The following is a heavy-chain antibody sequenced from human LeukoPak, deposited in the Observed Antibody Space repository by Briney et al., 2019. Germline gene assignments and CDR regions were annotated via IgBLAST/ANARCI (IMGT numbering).Heavy chain of an antibody. CDR3: ARVFSYYYDSSDPSMV. V-gene: IGHV3-11*04. Sequence: PGGSLRLSCAASGFTFSDYYMSWIRQAPGKGLEWVSYISSSGSTIYYADSVKGRFTISRDNAKNSLYLQMNSLRAEDTAVYYCARVFSYYYDSSDPSMVWGQGTMVTVSS. J-gene: IGHJ3*01. D-gene: IGHD3-22*01. CDR2: ISSSGSTI. CDR1: GFTFSDYY.